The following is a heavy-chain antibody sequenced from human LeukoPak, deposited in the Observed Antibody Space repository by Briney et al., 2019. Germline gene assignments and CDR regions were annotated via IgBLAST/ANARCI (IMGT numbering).Heavy chain of an antibody. CDR2: ISAYNGVT. D-gene: IGHD6-19*01. V-gene: IGHV1-18*01. Sequence: ASVKVSCKPSGYRLTKYGITWVRQAPGQGLECMGWISAYNGVTNYTQNFQGRLTMTTDTSTNTAYMELRSLRSDDTAVYYCARVGSPDSENSGWKLFFDYWGQGTLVTVSS. J-gene: IGHJ4*02. CDR1: GYRLTKYG. CDR3: ARVGSPDSENSGWKLFFDY.